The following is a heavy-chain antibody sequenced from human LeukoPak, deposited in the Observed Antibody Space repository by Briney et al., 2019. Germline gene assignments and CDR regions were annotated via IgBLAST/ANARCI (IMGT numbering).Heavy chain of an antibody. CDR2: IYHSGST. J-gene: IGHJ4*02. Sequence: SETLSLTCTVSGYSISSGYYWGWIRQLPGKGLEWIGSIYHSGSTYYNPSLKSRVTISVDTSKNQFSLKLSSVTAADTAVYYCARQLVGGVDYWGQGTLVTVSS. V-gene: IGHV4-38-2*02. CDR3: ARQLVGGVDY. D-gene: IGHD3-16*01. CDR1: GYSISSGYY.